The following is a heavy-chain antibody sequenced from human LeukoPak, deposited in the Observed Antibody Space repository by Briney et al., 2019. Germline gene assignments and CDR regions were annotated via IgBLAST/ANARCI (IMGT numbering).Heavy chain of an antibody. CDR2: INVGNDNT. J-gene: IGHJ4*02. V-gene: IGHV1-3*01. Sequence: ASVKVSCKASGYTFTTSTMHWARQVPGQRLEWTGCINVGNDNTEFSERFQGRVTITRDTSASTVYMELNSLTSEDTAVYYCAKGYNYGSWRVDYWGQGTLVTVSS. CDR3: AKGYNYGSWRVDY. CDR1: GYTFTTST. D-gene: IGHD3-10*01.